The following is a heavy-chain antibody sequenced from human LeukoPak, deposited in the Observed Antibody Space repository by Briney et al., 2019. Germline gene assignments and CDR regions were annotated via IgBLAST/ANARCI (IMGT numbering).Heavy chain of an antibody. D-gene: IGHD4-17*01. CDR2: IYYSGST. Sequence: ASETLSLTCTVSGGSISSGGYYWSWIRQHPGKGLEWIGYIYYSGSTYCNPSLKSRVTISVDTSKNQFSLKLSSVTAADTAVYYCARTVRRYYYMDVWGKGTTVTVSS. CDR3: ARTVRRYYYMDV. J-gene: IGHJ6*03. CDR1: GGSISSGGYY. V-gene: IGHV4-31*03.